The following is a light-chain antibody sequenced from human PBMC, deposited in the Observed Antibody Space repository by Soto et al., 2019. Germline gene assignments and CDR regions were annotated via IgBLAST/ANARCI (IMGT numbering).Light chain of an antibody. CDR2: DAS. Sequence: DIQMTQSPSTLSASVGDRVTITCRASQSISRSLAWYQQKPGKAPNLLIYDASSLESGVPSRFSGSGFGTEFTLTISSLQPDDFATYYCQHYHSYFLTFGPGT. CDR3: QHYHSYFLT. CDR1: QSISRS. J-gene: IGKJ3*01. V-gene: IGKV1-5*01.